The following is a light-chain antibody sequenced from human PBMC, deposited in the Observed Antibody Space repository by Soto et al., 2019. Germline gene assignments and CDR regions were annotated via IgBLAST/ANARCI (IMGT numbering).Light chain of an antibody. CDR1: TNDVGGYDY. CDR2: EVT. V-gene: IGLV2-14*01. J-gene: IGLJ2*01. CDR3: SLYTTSSTVV. Sequence: QSALTQPASVSGSLGQSITMSCSGTTNDVGGYDYVSWYQQHPGKDPKLVIFEVTYRPSGVSSRFSGSKSGNTASLTVSGLQAEDEGDYYCSLYTTSSTVVFGGGTKLTVL.